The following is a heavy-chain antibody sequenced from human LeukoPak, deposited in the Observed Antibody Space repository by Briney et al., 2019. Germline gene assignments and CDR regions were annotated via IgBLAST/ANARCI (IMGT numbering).Heavy chain of an antibody. V-gene: IGHV4-61*01. J-gene: IGHJ5*02. CDR2: IRYSGHT. CDR3: ARYNWNTWFDP. Sequence: SETLSLTCTVSGDSVSNDRYYWTWIRPSPGKGLEWIAYIRYSGHTNYNPSLDTRVTISLDASKNQLSLRLYSVTAADTAMYYCARYNWNTWFDPWGQGALVTVSS. D-gene: IGHD1-1*01. CDR1: GDSVSNDRYY.